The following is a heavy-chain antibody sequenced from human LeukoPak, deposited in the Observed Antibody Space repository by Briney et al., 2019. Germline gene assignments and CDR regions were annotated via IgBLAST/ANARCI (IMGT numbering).Heavy chain of an antibody. D-gene: IGHD3-22*01. Sequence: GGSLRLSCAASGFTFSSYSMNWVRQAPGKGLEWVSYISSSSSTIYYADSVKGGFTISRDNAKNSLYLQMNSLRAEDTAVYYCARDRDSTPFDYWGQGTLVTVSS. J-gene: IGHJ4*02. CDR2: ISSSSSTI. V-gene: IGHV3-48*01. CDR3: ARDRDSTPFDY. CDR1: GFTFSSYS.